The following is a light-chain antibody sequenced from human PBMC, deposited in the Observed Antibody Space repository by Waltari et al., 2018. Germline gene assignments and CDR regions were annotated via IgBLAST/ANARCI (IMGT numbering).Light chain of an antibody. J-gene: IGKJ3*01. CDR1: QSISSY. CDR2: AAS. V-gene: IGKV1-39*01. Sequence: IQMTQSPSSLSASVGDRVSITCWASQSISSYLTCYQQKPGKAPQLLIYAASSLKSGFPSRFSGSGAVKDFTLTISSLQPEDFATYYCQQSYSTPSPFGPGTKVDI. CDR3: QQSYSTPSP.